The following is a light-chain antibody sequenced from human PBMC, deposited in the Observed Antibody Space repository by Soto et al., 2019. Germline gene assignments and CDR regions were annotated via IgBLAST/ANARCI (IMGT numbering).Light chain of an antibody. CDR1: QSVSSY. Sequence: EIVLTQSPATLSSSPGERATLSCRASQSVSSYLAWYQQKPGQAPRLLIYDASNRATGIPARFSGSGSGTDFTLTISSLEPEDVAVYYCQQRSNWPPFTCGQGTRMEIK. CDR3: QQRSNWPPFT. CDR2: DAS. V-gene: IGKV3-11*01. J-gene: IGKJ5*01.